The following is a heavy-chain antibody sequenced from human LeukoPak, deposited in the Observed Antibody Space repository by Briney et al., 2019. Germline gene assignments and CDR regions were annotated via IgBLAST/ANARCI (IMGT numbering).Heavy chain of an antibody. D-gene: IGHD6-13*01. CDR2: IIPIFGTA. CDR1: GGTFSSYA. CDR3: ARDQGIAAAGTTGPYDY. V-gene: IGHV1-69*13. Sequence: GASVKVSCKASGGTFSSYAISWVRQAPGQGLEWMGGIIPIFGTANYAQKFQGRVTITADESTSTAYMELSSPRSEDTAVYYCARDQGIAAAGTTGPYDYWGQGTLVTVSS. J-gene: IGHJ4*02.